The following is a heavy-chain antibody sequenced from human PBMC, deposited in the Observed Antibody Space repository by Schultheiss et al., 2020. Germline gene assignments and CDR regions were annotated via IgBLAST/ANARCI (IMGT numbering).Heavy chain of an antibody. V-gene: IGHV3-48*01. Sequence: GGSLRLSCAASGFTFSSYSMNWVRQAPGKGLEWVSYISGSSGTIYYADSVRGRFTISRDHSKNTLYLQMNTLRAEDTAVYFCARGYCSGGSCYSAGDVWGQGTTVTVSS. D-gene: IGHD2-15*01. CDR1: GFTFSSYS. CDR3: ARGYCSGGSCYSAGDV. J-gene: IGHJ6*02. CDR2: ISGSSGTI.